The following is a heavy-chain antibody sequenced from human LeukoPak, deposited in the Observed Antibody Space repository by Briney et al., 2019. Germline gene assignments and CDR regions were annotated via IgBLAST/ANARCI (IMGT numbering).Heavy chain of an antibody. J-gene: IGHJ3*02. D-gene: IGHD3-22*01. V-gene: IGHV3-48*03. Sequence: PGGSLRLSCAASGFTFSSYEMNWVRQAPGKGLEWVSYISSSGSTIYYADSVKGRFTISRDYAKNSLYLQMNSPRAEDTAVYYCASPYYYDSSGYYNDAFDIWGQGTMVTVSS. CDR3: ASPYYYDSSGYYNDAFDI. CDR2: ISSSGSTI. CDR1: GFTFSSYE.